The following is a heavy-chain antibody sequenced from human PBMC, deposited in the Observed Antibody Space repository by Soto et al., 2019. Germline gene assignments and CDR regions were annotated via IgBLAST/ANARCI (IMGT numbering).Heavy chain of an antibody. V-gene: IGHV3-23*01. Sequence: GGSLRLSCAASGFTFSFCAMNWVRQAPGKGLEWVSSTRGSGGDTYYADSVRGRFTISRDNSKNTLYLQMSSLRAEDTAVYYCARQPSVGRLADGRVGMDVWGQGATVTVS. CDR3: ARQPSVGRLADGRVGMDV. CDR1: GFTFSFCA. CDR2: TRGSGGDT. J-gene: IGHJ6*02. D-gene: IGHD2-8*02.